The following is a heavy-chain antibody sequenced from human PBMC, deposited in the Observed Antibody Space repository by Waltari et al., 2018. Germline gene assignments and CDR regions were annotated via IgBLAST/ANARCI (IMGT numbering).Heavy chain of an antibody. J-gene: IGHJ3*01. D-gene: IGHD3-10*01. CDR3: ARDFKDASGGSIGAFDL. CDR2: IGNDVST. Sequence: EVQMVESGGDLVQPGGSLRLSCAASGFSVSTYWLSWIRQAPGRGLEWVSVIGNDVSTDYPDSMQGRFTISRDSAQNTLYLQMNSLRPEDTAVYYCARDFKDASGGSIGAFDLWGQGTMVTVSS. CDR1: GFSVSTYW. V-gene: IGHV3-66*02.